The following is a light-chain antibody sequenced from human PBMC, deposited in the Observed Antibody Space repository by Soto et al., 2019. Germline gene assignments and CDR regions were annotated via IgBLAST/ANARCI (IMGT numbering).Light chain of an antibody. CDR1: SSDVGGYNY. CDR2: DVS. CDR3: SSYTSSSTLV. V-gene: IGLV2-14*01. J-gene: IGLJ1*01. Sequence: QSVLTQPASVSGSPGQSITISCTGTSSDVGGYNYVSWYQQHPGKAPKLMIYDVSNRPSGVSNRFSGSKSGITASLTISGLQSEDVADYYCSSYTSSSTLVFGTGTKVTVL.